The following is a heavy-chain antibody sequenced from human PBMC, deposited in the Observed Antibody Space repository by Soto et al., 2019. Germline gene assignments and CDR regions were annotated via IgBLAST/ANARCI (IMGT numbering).Heavy chain of an antibody. CDR1: GGTFKNFA. V-gene: IGHV1-69*01. Sequence: QVQLVQSGGEVRKPGSSVKLSCKASGGTFKNFALSWVRQAPGQGLEWMGGIIPISDTANLAQKFQGRVTITADDSTSTAYMELSSLRYEDTGVYYSARGGPFTLGSAIATLAYWGQGTQLTVSS. D-gene: IGHD2-2*01. CDR2: IIPISDTA. J-gene: IGHJ4*02. CDR3: ARGGPFTLGSAIATLAY.